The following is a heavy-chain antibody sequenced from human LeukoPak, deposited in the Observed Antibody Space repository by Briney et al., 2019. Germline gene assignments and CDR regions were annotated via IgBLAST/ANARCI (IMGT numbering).Heavy chain of an antibody. CDR3: ARDLLVDNSGWKKYYYYYYGMDV. CDR1: GFTFSSYW. J-gene: IGHJ6*02. D-gene: IGHD6-19*01. Sequence: GGSLRLSCAASGFTFSSYWMNWVRQAPGRGLEWVANIKQDGGEKYYLDSVKGRFTISRDNAKNSLYLQMNSLRAEDTAVYYCARDLLVDNSGWKKYYYYYYGMDVWGQGTTVTVSS. V-gene: IGHV3-7*04. CDR2: IKQDGGEK.